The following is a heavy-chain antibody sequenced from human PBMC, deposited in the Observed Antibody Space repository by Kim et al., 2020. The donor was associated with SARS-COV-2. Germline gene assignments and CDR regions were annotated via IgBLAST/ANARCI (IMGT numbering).Heavy chain of an antibody. V-gene: IGHV3-11*03. CDR2: ISASNSYT. D-gene: IGHD3-10*01. CDR3: ASVLYGAGSHYYFDL. CDR1: AFTFSDFY. Sequence: GGSLRLSCAASAFTFSDFYMSWIRQAPGKGLEWVSYISASNSYTNYAASVKGRFTISRDNAKSSRYLQMSTLRAEDTAVYYCASVLYGAGSHYYFDLWGQGTLVTVSS. J-gene: IGHJ4*02.